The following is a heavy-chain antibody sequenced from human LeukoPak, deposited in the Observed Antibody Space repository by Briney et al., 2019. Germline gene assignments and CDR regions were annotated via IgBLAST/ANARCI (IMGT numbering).Heavy chain of an antibody. CDR2: INPNSGGT. Sequence: ASVKVSSKASGYTFTGYYMHWVRQAPGQGLEWMGWINPNSGGTNYAQKFQGRVTMTRDTSISTAYMELSRLRSDDTAVYYCARVFSRSLRLDYWGQGTLVTVSS. V-gene: IGHV1-2*02. CDR1: GYTFTGYY. D-gene: IGHD4-17*01. J-gene: IGHJ4*02. CDR3: ARVFSRSLRLDY.